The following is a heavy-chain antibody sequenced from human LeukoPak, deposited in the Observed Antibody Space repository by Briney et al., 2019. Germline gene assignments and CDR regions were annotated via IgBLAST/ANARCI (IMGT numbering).Heavy chain of an antibody. CDR1: GFTFSSYG. V-gene: IGHV3-30*18. J-gene: IGHJ4*02. CDR3: AKDDDDYPFDY. CDR2: ISYDGSNK. Sequence: GGSLRLSCAASGFTFSSYGMHWDRQAPGKGLEWVAVISYDGSNKYYADSVKGRFTISRDNSKNTLYLQMNSLRAEDTAVYYCAKDDDDYPFDYWGQGTLVTVSS. D-gene: IGHD4-11*01.